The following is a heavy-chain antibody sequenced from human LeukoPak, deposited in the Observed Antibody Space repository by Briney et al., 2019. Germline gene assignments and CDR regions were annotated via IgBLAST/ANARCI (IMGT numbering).Heavy chain of an antibody. CDR2: INPNSGGT. J-gene: IGHJ3*02. CDR1: GYTFTGYY. CDR3: ARESNPNYYDSSGYEDI. D-gene: IGHD3-22*01. V-gene: IGHV1-2*02. Sequence: ASVKVSCKASGYTFTGYYMHWVRQAPGQGLEWMGWINPNSGGTNYAQKLQGRVTMTTDTSTSTAYMELRSLRSDDTAVYYCARESNPNYYDSSGYEDIWGQGTMVTVSS.